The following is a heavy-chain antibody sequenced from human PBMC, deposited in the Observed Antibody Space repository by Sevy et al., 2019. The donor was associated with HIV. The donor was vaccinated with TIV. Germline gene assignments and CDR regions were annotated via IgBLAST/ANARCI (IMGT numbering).Heavy chain of an antibody. Sequence: ASVKVSCKASGGTFSSYAISWVRQAPGQGLEWMGGIIPIFGTANYAQKFQGRVTITADESTSTAYMELGSLGSEDTAVYYCAGLYRAVAGTLYYYYGMDVWGQGTTVTVSS. CDR3: AGLYRAVAGTLYYYYGMDV. D-gene: IGHD6-19*01. J-gene: IGHJ6*02. CDR2: IIPIFGTA. CDR1: GGTFSSYA. V-gene: IGHV1-69*13.